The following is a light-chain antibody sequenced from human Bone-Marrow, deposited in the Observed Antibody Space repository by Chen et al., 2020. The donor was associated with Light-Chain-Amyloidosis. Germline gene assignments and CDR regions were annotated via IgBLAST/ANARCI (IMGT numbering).Light chain of an antibody. CDR1: QSVLYNSDNKNY. CDR2: WAS. CDR3: QQYYGTPFT. Sequence: DIVVTQSPDSLVVSLGERATINCKSSQSVLYNSDNKNYLAWYQQKPGQPPKLLIYWASFRESGVPDRFSGSGSGTDFTLTSSSLQAEDGAVYYWQQYYGTPFTFGPGTKVNV. J-gene: IGKJ3*01. V-gene: IGKV4-1*01.